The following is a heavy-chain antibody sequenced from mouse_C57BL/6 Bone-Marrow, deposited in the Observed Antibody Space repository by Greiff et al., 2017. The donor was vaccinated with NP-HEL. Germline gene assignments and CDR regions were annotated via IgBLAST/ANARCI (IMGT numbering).Heavy chain of an antibody. Sequence: EVKVEESGGGLVQPGGSMKLSCVASGFTFSNYWMNWVRQSPEKGLEWVAQIRLKSDNYATHYAESVKGRFTISRDDSKSSVYLQMNNLRAEDTGIYYCTGGDGSSRWYFDVWGTGTTVTGSS. D-gene: IGHD1-1*01. J-gene: IGHJ1*03. CDR2: IRLKSDNYAT. CDR3: TGGDGSSRWYFDV. CDR1: GFTFSNYW. V-gene: IGHV6-3*01.